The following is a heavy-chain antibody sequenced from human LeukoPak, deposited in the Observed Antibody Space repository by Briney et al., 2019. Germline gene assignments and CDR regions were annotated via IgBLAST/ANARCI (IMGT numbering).Heavy chain of an antibody. V-gene: IGHV3-21*01. D-gene: IGHD3-10*01. Sequence: GGSLRLSCAASGFTFSSYNMNWVRQAPGKGLEWVSSISSTSRSYIYYADSVKGRFTISRDNAKNSLYLQMNSLRAEDTAVYYCARAGFTFSDYFGSFFDYWGQGTLVTVSS. CDR1: GFTFSSYN. CDR2: ISSTSRSYI. CDR3: ARAGFTFSDYFGSFFDY. J-gene: IGHJ4*02.